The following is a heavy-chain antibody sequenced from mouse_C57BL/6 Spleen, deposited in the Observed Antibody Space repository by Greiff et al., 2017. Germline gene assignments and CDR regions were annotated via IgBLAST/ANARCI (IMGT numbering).Heavy chain of an antibody. CDR3: ARGGSSGYSGY. Sequence: VQLQQPGAELVRPGSSVKLSCKASGYTFTSYWMHWVKQRPIQGLEWIGNIDPSDSETHYNQKFKDKATLTVDKSSSTAYMQLSSLTSEDSAVYYCARGGSSGYSGYWGQGTTLTVSS. V-gene: IGHV1-52*01. J-gene: IGHJ2*01. CDR2: IDPSDSET. D-gene: IGHD3-2*02. CDR1: GYTFTSYW.